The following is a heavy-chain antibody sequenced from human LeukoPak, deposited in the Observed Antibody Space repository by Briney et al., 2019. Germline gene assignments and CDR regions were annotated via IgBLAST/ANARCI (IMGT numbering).Heavy chain of an antibody. V-gene: IGHV1-8*02. J-gene: IGHJ4*02. CDR2: MNPNSGNT. D-gene: IGHD3-10*01. Sequence: RASVKVSCKASGGTFSSYAISWVRQATGQGLEWMGWMNPNSGNTGYAQKFQGRVTMTRNTSISTAYMELSSLRSEDTAVYYCARDGGYYYGSVHWGQGTLVTVSS. CDR1: GGTFSSYA. CDR3: ARDGGYYYGSVH.